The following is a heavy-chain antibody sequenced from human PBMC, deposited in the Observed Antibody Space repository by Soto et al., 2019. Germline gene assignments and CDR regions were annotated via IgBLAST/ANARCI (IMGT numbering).Heavy chain of an antibody. J-gene: IGHJ6*02. D-gene: IGHD3-10*01. CDR1: GYSFTSYW. Sequence: GESLKISCKGSGYSFTSYWIGWVRQMPGKGLEWMGIIYPGDSDTRYSPSFQGQVTISADKSISTAYLQWSSLKASDTAMYYCARALITMVRGVITPLDGMDVWGQGTTVTVYS. CDR2: IYPGDSDT. CDR3: ARALITMVRGVITPLDGMDV. V-gene: IGHV5-51*01.